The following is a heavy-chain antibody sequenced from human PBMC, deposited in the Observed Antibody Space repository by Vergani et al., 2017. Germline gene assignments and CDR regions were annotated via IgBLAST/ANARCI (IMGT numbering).Heavy chain of an antibody. D-gene: IGHD3-10*01. CDR3: ARHRGSGGFFPSSYFYGMDV. V-gene: IGHV4-38-2*01. Sequence: QVQLQESDPGLVKPSETLTLTCDVSDSSIMTNPYWGWFRQSPGKGLEWIGCIHHSGDTHYNSSLKSRVSISIVSSKFSLSLTSVTAADTAIYYCARHRGSGGFFPSSYFYGMDVWGHGTTVTVSS. J-gene: IGHJ6*02. CDR1: DSSIMTNPY. CDR2: IHHSGDT.